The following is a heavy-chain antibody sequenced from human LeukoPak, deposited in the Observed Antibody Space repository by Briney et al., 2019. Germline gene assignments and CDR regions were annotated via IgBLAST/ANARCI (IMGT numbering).Heavy chain of an antibody. CDR3: GRGGSTRAQAFDV. D-gene: IGHD2-15*01. V-gene: IGHV3-23*01. CDR2: ISGGGLST. Sequence: PGGSLRLSCEASTFNFGLYVMTWARQAPGKGLEWVSGISGGGLSTYYTDSVKGRFTISRENSKNTLYLEMTRLRTEHTAVYFCGRGGSTRAQAFDVWGQGTMVTVSS. CDR1: TFNFGLYV. J-gene: IGHJ3*01.